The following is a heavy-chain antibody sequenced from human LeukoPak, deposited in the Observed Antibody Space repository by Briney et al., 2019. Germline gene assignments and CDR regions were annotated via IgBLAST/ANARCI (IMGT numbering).Heavy chain of an antibody. J-gene: IGHJ4*02. CDR2: IYYSGST. D-gene: IGHD6-13*01. CDR1: GFTFSNAW. V-gene: IGHV4-38-2*01. Sequence: GSLRLSCAASGFTFSNAWMSWVRQPPGKGLEWIGSIYYSGSTYYNPSLKSRVTISVDTSKNQFSLKLSSVTAADTAVYYCARSEIAAALFDYWGQGTLVTVSS. CDR3: ARSEIAAALFDY.